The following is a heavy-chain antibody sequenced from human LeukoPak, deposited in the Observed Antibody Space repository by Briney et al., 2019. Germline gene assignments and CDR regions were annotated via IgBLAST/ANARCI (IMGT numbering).Heavy chain of an antibody. CDR2: ISYDGSNK. Sequence: GRSLRLSCAASGFTFSNYGMHWVRQAPGKGLEWVAVISYDGSNKYYADSVKGRFTIPRDNSMNTLYLQMNSLRAEDTAVYYCAKDLRTFRYCSGGSCYIDAFDIWGQGTMVTVSS. D-gene: IGHD2-15*01. CDR3: AKDLRTFRYCSGGSCYIDAFDI. J-gene: IGHJ3*02. V-gene: IGHV3-30*18. CDR1: GFTFSNYG.